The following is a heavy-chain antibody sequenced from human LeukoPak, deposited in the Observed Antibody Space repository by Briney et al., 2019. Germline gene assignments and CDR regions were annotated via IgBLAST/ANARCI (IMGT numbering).Heavy chain of an antibody. CDR2: IWYDGSNK. CDR1: GFIFSSYG. Sequence: PGGSLRLSCAASGFIFSSYGMHWVRQAPGKGLEWVAVIWYDGSNKYYADSVKGRFTISRDNPKNTLYLQMNSLRAEDTAVYYCARDSSSGWFDAFDIWGQGTMVTVS. J-gene: IGHJ3*02. D-gene: IGHD6-19*01. V-gene: IGHV3-33*01. CDR3: ARDSSSGWFDAFDI.